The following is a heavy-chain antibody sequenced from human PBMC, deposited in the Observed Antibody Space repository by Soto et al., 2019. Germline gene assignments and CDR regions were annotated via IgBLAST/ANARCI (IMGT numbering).Heavy chain of an antibody. V-gene: IGHV4-34*01. CDR1: GGSFSCYY. J-gene: IGHJ6*02. D-gene: IGHD2-15*01. CDR3: ARRDRRWYYXSGGSCYGNHYYYYGMDV. Sequence: PSETLSLTCAVYGGSFSCYYWSWIRQPPGKGLEWIGEINHSGSTNYNPSLKSRVTISVDTSKNQFSLKLSSVTAADTAVYYCARRDRRWYYXSGGSCYGNHYYYYGMDVWGQGTTVTVS. CDR2: INHSGST.